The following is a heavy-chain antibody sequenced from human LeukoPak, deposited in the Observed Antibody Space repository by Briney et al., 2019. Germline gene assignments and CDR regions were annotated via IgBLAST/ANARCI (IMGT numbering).Heavy chain of an antibody. CDR1: GFTFSSYL. V-gene: IGHV3-74*01. CDR3: TRINYG. CDR2: INSDGSTT. Sequence: PGGSLRLSCAASGFTFSSYLMHWVRQAPGKGLMWVSRINSDGSTTSYADSVKGRFTISRDNAKNTLYLQMNGLRVEDTAVYYCTRINYGWGQGTLVTVSS. D-gene: IGHD3-16*01. J-gene: IGHJ4*02.